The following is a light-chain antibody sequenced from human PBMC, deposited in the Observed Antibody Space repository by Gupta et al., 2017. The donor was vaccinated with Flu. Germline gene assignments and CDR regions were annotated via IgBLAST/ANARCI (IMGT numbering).Light chain of an antibody. CDR1: TSNIAKNY. CDR2: EDN. J-gene: IGLJ3*02. V-gene: IGLV1-51*01. CDR3: GTGDGGRGNGV. Sequence: QSALTQPPSVSAAPGHNVAIVRFGLTSNIAKNYVSWYQQLPGTAPKLLIYEDNERPSGIPARFSGSKSGSSATLAITGLQTGDEAEYYCGTGDGGRGNGVFGGGTKLTVL.